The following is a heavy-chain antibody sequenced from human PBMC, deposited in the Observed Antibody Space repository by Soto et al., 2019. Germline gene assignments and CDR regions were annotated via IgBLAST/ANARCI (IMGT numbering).Heavy chain of an antibody. CDR1: GGTFSNYA. Sequence: QVQLVQSGAEVKKPGSSVKVSCKASGGTFSNYAFSWVRQAPGQGLEWLGGIMPIFGRPDYAQKFRDRVTITADESTCTAHMELTRLRSEDTAGYYCASWLKEAGIGGNYYSAMDVWGQGTTVTVSS. CDR2: IMPIFGRP. CDR3: ASWLKEAGIGGNYYSAMDV. J-gene: IGHJ6*02. D-gene: IGHD6-19*01. V-gene: IGHV1-69*12.